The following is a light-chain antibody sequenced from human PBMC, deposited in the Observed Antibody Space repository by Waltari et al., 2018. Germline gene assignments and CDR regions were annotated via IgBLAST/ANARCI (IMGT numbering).Light chain of an antibody. J-gene: IGKJ3*01. CDR1: QSVDNY. CDR2: DAS. Sequence: EVVLTQSPATLSLSPGERATLSCRASQSVDNYLAWYQQKPGQAPRLLIYDASNRATGIPARFSGSGCGTDCTLTSSSLEPEDFAVYYCQQRGNWPPFTFGPGTKVDIK. V-gene: IGKV3-11*01. CDR3: QQRGNWPPFT.